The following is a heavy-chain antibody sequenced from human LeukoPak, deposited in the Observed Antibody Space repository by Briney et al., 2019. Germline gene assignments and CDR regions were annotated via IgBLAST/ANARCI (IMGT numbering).Heavy chain of an antibody. J-gene: IGHJ4*02. Sequence: GASVKVSCKASGGTFSSYAISWVRQAPGQGLEWMGRIIPILGIANYAQKFQGRVTITADKSTSTAYMELSSLRSEDTAVYYYARLTSTHFDYWGQGTLVTVSS. CDR1: GGTFSSYA. D-gene: IGHD3-16*01. CDR3: ARLTSTHFDY. V-gene: IGHV1-69*04. CDR2: IIPILGIA.